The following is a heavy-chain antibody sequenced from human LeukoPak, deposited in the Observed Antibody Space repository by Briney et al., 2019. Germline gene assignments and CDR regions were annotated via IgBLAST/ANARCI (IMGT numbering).Heavy chain of an antibody. CDR2: IYGSATT. CDR1: GVSMSNHY. Sequence: SETLSLTCTVSGVSMSNHYWSWLRQPPGKGLEWIGYIYGSATTKYNPSLSSRVTMSVDTTKNQFSLKLTSVTAADTALYYCASRPADSNWYGVFDFWRRGTLVTVSS. J-gene: IGHJ4*02. V-gene: IGHV4-59*11. CDR3: ASRPADSNWYGVFDF. D-gene: IGHD6-13*01.